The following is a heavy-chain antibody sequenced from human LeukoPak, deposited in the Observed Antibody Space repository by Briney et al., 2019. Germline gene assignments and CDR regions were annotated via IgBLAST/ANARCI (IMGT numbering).Heavy chain of an antibody. CDR2: IRSKAYGGTT. D-gene: IGHD2-8*01. CDR3: TREDCTNGVCYTFDFDY. J-gene: IGHJ4*02. CDR1: GFTVSSNY. Sequence: GGSLRLSCAASGFTVSSNYMSWVRQAPGKGLEWVGFIRSKAYGGTTEYAASVKGRFTISRDDSKSIAYLQMNSLKTEDTAVYYCTREDCTNGVCYTFDFDYWGQGTLVTVSS. V-gene: IGHV3-49*04.